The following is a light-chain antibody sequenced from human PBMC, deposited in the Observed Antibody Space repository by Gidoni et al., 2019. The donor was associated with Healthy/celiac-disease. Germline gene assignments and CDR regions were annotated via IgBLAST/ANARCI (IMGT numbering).Light chain of an antibody. J-gene: IGKJ4*01. V-gene: IGKV3-20*01. CDR2: GAS. CDR3: QQYGSSPLT. CDR1: QSVSSSY. Sequence: EIVLTQAPGTLSLSPVERATLSCRASQSVSSSYLAWYQQKPGQAPRLLIYGASSKATGIPDRFNGSGSVTDFTLTISRLEPEDFAVYYCQQYGSSPLTFGGGTKVEIK.